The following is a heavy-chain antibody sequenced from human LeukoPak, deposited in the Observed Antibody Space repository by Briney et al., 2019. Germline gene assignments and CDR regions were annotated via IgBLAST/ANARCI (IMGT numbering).Heavy chain of an antibody. V-gene: IGHV3-7*01. J-gene: IGHJ3*02. CDR3: ARDLPDYDILTGYLLSYDAFDI. CDR2: IKQDGSEK. D-gene: IGHD3-9*01. Sequence: GGSLRLSCAASGFTFSSYWMSWVRQAPGKGLEWVANIKQDGSEKYYVDSVKGRFTISRDNAKNSLYLQTNSLRAEDTAVYYCARDLPDYDILTGYLLSYDAFDIWGQGTMVTVSS. CDR1: GFTFSSYW.